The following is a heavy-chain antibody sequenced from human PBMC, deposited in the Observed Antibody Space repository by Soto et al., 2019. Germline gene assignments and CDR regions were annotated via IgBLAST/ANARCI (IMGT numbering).Heavy chain of an antibody. CDR1: GFTFSSYA. CDR3: ARDRGYGYGMDV. J-gene: IGHJ6*02. Sequence: GGSLRLSCAASGFTFSSYAMHWVRQAPGKGLEWVAVISYDGSNKYYADSVKGRFTISRDNSKNTLYLQMNSLRAEDTAVYYCARDRGYGYGMDVWGQGTTVTFSS. V-gene: IGHV3-30-3*01. CDR2: ISYDGSNK. D-gene: IGHD5-18*01.